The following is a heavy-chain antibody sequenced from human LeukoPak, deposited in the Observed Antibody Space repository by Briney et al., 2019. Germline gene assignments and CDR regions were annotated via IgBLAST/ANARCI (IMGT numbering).Heavy chain of an antibody. CDR3: ARDYYDSSGYYYGSELLGVDY. Sequence: GGSLRLSCSASGFTFSSYAMHWVRQAPGKGLEWVAVISYDGSNKYYADSVKGRFTISRDNSKNTLYLQMNSLRAEDTAVYYCARDYYDSSGYYYGSELLGVDYWGQGTLVTVSS. D-gene: IGHD3-22*01. V-gene: IGHV3-30-3*01. J-gene: IGHJ4*02. CDR2: ISYDGSNK. CDR1: GFTFSSYA.